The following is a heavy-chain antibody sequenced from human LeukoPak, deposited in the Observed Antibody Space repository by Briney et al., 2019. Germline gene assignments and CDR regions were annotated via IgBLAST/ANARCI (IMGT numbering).Heavy chain of an antibody. V-gene: IGHV1-46*01. D-gene: IGHD3-22*01. CDR2: INPSGGST. J-gene: IGHJ4*02. CDR1: GYTFTSSY. CDR3: ARERQYYYDSSGYWI. Sequence: GASVKVSCKASGYTFTSSYMHWVRQAPGQGLEWMGIINPSGGSTSYAQKFQGRVTMTRDTSTSTVYMELSSLRSEDTAVYYCARERQYYYDSSGYWIWGQGTLVTVSS.